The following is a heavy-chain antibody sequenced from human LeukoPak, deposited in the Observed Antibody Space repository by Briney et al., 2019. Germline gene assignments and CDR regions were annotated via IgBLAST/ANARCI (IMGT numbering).Heavy chain of an antibody. CDR3: ARGAPSDYSNYGSGGNWFDP. Sequence: GASVKVSCKASGYTFTGYYMHWVRQAPGQGLEWMGWINPNSGGTNYAQKFQGWVTMTRDTSISTAYMELSRLRSDDTAVYYCARGAPSDYSNYGSGGNWFDPWGQGTLVTVSS. V-gene: IGHV1-2*04. D-gene: IGHD4-11*01. CDR2: INPNSGGT. CDR1: GYTFTGYY. J-gene: IGHJ5*02.